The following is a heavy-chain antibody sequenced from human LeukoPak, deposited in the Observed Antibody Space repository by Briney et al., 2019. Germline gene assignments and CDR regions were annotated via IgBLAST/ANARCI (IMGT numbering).Heavy chain of an antibody. CDR2: ISSSGSNI. D-gene: IGHD2-2*01. V-gene: IGHV3-48*03. J-gene: IGHJ4*02. CDR3: ARGAFRGVGSSNNYLAY. Sequence: PGGSLRLSCTASGLAFSNYEMNWVRQAPGEGLEWVSYISSSGSNIYYADSVKGRFTISRDNAKNSLYLQTNNLRAEDTAVYYCARGAFRGVGSSNNYLAYWGQGTLVTVAS. CDR1: GLAFSNYE.